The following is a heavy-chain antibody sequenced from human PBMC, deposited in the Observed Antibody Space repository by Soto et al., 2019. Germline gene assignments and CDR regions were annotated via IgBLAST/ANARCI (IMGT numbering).Heavy chain of an antibody. CDR1: GDSITSTDYY. Sequence: SETLSLTCTATGDSITSTDYYWGWIRHPPGKGLEWVASIYYSGSTYHNPSLKSRVTISVDTSKNQFSLKVTSVTAADTAVYYCARHWRTGYSTVFGVVMGWFDPWGQGTLVTVSS. CDR3: ARHWRTGYSTVFGVVMGWFDP. J-gene: IGHJ5*02. CDR2: IYYSGST. V-gene: IGHV4-39*01. D-gene: IGHD3-3*01.